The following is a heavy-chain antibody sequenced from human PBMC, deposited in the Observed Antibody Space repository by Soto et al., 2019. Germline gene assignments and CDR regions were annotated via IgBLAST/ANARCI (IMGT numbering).Heavy chain of an antibody. Sequence: QVQLVQSGAELKKPGASVTVSCRSSGDTFNDYCIHWVRQAPGQGLEWMGWINPNSGVTKYAQQFQGWVSMTRDTSIRTVYMQLSRLRSDDTAVYYCARERGGATATLDYYYFYMDVWGIGTTVTVSS. CDR2: INPNSGVT. V-gene: IGHV1-2*04. CDR1: GDTFNDYC. J-gene: IGHJ6*03. D-gene: IGHD5-12*01. CDR3: ARERGGATATLDYYYFYMDV.